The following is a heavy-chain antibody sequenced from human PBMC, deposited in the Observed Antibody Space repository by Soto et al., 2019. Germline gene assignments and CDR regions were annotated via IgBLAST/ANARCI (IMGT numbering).Heavy chain of an antibody. V-gene: IGHV3-33*01. Sequence: GGLRLSCAASGFIFSSFGMHWVRQSPGKGLEWVAHIWYDGSNTYYADSVKGRFTISRDNSRNTLYLQMNSLRAEDTAVYHCVRDLLGSGGHFDYWGQGTPVTVSS. CDR3: VRDLLGSGGHFDY. CDR1: GFIFSSFG. CDR2: IWYDGSNT. D-gene: IGHD7-27*01. J-gene: IGHJ4*02.